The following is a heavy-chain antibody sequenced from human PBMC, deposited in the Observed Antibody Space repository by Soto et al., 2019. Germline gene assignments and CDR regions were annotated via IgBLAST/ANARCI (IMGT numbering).Heavy chain of an antibody. CDR1: GFTFSSYW. V-gene: IGHV3-7*01. CDR2: IKQDGSEK. CDR3: XRSGXXXFWXGXYSGTXDY. D-gene: IGHD3-3*01. Sequence: GSLRLSCAASGFTFSSYWMSWVRQAPGKGLEWVANIKQDGSEKYYVDSVKGRFTISRDNAKNSLYLQMNSLRAEDTAVYYXXRSGXXXFWXGXYSGTXDYXGXGXLXXVXS. J-gene: IGHJ4*01.